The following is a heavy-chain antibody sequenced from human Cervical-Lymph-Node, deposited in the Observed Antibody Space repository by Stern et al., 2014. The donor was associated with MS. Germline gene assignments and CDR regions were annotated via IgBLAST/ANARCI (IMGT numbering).Heavy chain of an antibody. CDR2: IIPILDTV. J-gene: IGHJ6*02. Sequence: VQLVQSGAEVKKPGSSVKVSCKASGGTFSSYAISWVQQAPGQGLEWMGGIIPILDTVNYAQKFQGRVTITADESTSTAYMDLSSLRSEDTAVYYCARKASRNSSSWYKAESQGLYYGMDVWGQGTTVTVSS. V-gene: IGHV1-69*01. D-gene: IGHD6-13*01. CDR1: GGTFSSYA. CDR3: ARKASRNSSSWYKAESQGLYYGMDV.